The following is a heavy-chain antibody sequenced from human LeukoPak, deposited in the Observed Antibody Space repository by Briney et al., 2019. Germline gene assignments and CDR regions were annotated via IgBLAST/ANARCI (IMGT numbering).Heavy chain of an antibody. J-gene: IGHJ5*02. D-gene: IGHD4-17*01. CDR2: INPNSGGT. CDR1: GYTFTGFY. Sequence: GASGKVSCKASGYTFTGFYMHWVRQAPGQGLEWMGWINPNSGGTNYAQKFQGRVTMTRDTSISTAYMELSRLRSDDTAVYYCARDVGNYGDYVWFDPWGQGTLVTVSS. V-gene: IGHV1-2*02. CDR3: ARDVGNYGDYVWFDP.